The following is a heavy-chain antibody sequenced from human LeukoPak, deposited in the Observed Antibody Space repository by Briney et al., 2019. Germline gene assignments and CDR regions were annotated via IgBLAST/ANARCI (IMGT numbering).Heavy chain of an antibody. CDR3: ATTQWVVDAFDI. V-gene: IGHV3-23*01. Sequence: PGGSLRLSCAASGFTFSSYAMSWVRQAPGKGLEWVSAISGSGGSTYYADSVKGRFTIPRDNSRNTLYLQMNSLRAEDTAVYYCATTQWVVDAFDIWGQGTMVTVSS. J-gene: IGHJ3*02. D-gene: IGHD6-19*01. CDR1: GFTFSSYA. CDR2: ISGSGGST.